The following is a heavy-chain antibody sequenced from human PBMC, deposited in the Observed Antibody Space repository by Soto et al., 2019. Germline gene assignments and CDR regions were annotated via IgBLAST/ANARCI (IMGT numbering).Heavy chain of an antibody. J-gene: IGHJ4*02. V-gene: IGHV4-34*01. CDR1: GGSFSGYY. CDR3: ARGSPAARFDF. D-gene: IGHD2-2*01. Sequence: QVQLQQWGAGLLKPSETLSLTCAGYGGSFSGYYWSWIRQPPGKGLEWIGEINHSGSTNYNPSLKSRVTISVDTSKNQFSLKLSSVTAADTAVYYCARGSPAARFDFWGQGTLVTVSS. CDR2: INHSGST.